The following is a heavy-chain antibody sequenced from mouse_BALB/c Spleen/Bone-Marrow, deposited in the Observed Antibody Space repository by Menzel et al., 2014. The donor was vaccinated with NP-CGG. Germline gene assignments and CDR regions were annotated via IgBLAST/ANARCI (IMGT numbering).Heavy chain of an antibody. CDR1: GFNIKDTY. V-gene: IGHV14-3*02. CDR2: IDPANGNT. J-gene: IGHJ1*01. Sequence: VQLQQPGPDLVKPSDSVKLSCTATGFNIKDTYMYWVKQRPEQGLEWIVRIDPANGNTKYDPTFQGQATITADTSSNTAFLLLRNSISEDATVYYCSAMNTDGYFDFWGEGTTVTVSS. D-gene: IGHD2-4*01. CDR3: SAMNTDGYFDF.